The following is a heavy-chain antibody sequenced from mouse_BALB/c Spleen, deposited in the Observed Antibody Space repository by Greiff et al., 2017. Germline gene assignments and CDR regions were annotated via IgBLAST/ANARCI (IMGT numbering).Heavy chain of an antibody. Sequence: EVKLQESGPGLVKPSQSLSLTCTVTGYSITSDYAWNWIRQFPGNKLEWMGYISYSGSTSYNPSLKSRISITRDTSKNQFFLQLNSVTTEDTATYYCAREVRRDFDYWGQGTTLTVSS. D-gene: IGHD2-14*01. J-gene: IGHJ2*01. CDR1: GYSITSDYA. CDR2: ISYSGST. CDR3: AREVRRDFDY. V-gene: IGHV3-2*02.